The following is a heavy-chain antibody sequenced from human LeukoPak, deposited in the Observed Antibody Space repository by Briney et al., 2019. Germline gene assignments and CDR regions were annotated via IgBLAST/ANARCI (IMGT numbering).Heavy chain of an antibody. CDR3: ARPNVDTAMAELYWFFDV. J-gene: IGHJ2*01. D-gene: IGHD5-18*01. Sequence: PSETLSLTCTVSGGSIRNNNYYWAWIRQPPGKELEWIGSIYYSATTYYNPSLKSRVTISVDTSKNQFSLKLTSVTAADTAVYYCARPNVDTAMAELYWFFDVWGRGTLVTVSS. V-gene: IGHV4-39*01. CDR2: IYYSATT. CDR1: GGSIRNNNYY.